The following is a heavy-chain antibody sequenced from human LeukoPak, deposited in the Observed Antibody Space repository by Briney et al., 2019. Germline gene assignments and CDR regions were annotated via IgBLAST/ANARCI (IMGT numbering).Heavy chain of an antibody. V-gene: IGHV1-8*01. D-gene: IGHD3-22*01. CDR1: GYTFTSYD. CDR2: MNPNSGNT. CDR3: ARAAYDSSGYGSYYYYYMDV. J-gene: IGHJ6*03. Sequence: ASVKVSCKASGYTFTSYDINWVRQATGQGLEWMGWMNPNSGNTGYAQKFQGRVTMTRDTSISTAYMELSRLRSDDTAVYYCARAAYDSSGYGSYYYYYMDVWGKGTTVTISS.